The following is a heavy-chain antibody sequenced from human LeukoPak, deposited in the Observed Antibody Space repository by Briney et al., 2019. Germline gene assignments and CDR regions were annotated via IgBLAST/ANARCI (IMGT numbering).Heavy chain of an antibody. V-gene: IGHV1-2*02. Sequence: ASVKVSCKASGYTFTGYYMHWVRQAPGQGLEWMGWINPNSGGTKYAQKFQGRVNMTRDMSIRTDYLELSRLTSDDTAVYYCARLTLEDTVMVADYWGQGSLVTVSS. CDR3: ARLTLEDTVMVADY. CDR1: GYTFTGYY. D-gene: IGHD5-18*01. CDR2: INPNSGGT. J-gene: IGHJ4*02.